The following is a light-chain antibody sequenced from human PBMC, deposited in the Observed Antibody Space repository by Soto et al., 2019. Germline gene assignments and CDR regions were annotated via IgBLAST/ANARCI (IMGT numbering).Light chain of an antibody. CDR2: GAS. J-gene: IGKJ1*01. CDR1: RGVSANY. V-gene: IGKV3-20*01. CDR3: QQYSDSPPT. Sequence: ENLLTQSPGTLSLSPGEGATLSCRASRGVSANYLAWYQQKPGQAPTLLIYGASIRAAGIPDRFSGSGSGTDFTLTIDRLEPEDFAMYYCQQYSDSPPTFGQGTKVDIK.